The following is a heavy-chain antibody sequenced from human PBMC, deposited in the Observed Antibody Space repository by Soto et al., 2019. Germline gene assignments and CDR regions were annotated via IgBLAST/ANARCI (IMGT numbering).Heavy chain of an antibody. J-gene: IGHJ5*02. CDR3: ARGSTNNWFDP. CDR1: GYSISSGYY. V-gene: IGHV4-38-2*01. CDR2: IYHSGST. Sequence: SETLSLTCAVSGYSISSGYYWGWIRQPPGKGLEWIGSIYHSGSTYYNPSLKSRVTISVDTSKNQFSLKLSSVTAADTAVYYCARGSTNNWFDPWGQGTLVTVSS.